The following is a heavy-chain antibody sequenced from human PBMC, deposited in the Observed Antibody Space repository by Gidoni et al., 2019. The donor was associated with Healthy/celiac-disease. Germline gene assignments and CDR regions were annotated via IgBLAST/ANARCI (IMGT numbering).Heavy chain of an antibody. D-gene: IGHD3-10*01. CDR2: IIPILGIA. CDR3: ARGGQWFGAPPPDY. CDR1: GGTFSSYT. J-gene: IGHJ4*02. V-gene: IGHV1-69*02. Sequence: QVQLVQSGAEVKKPGSSVKVSCKASGGTFSSYTISWVRQAPGQGLEWMGRIIPILGIANYAQKFQGRVTITADKSTSTAYMELSSLRSEDTAVYYCARGGQWFGAPPPDYWGQGTLVTVSS.